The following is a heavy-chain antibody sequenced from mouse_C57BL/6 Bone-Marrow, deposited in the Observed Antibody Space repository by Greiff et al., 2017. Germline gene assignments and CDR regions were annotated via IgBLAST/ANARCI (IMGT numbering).Heavy chain of an antibody. CDR3: ARFWYGDF. J-gene: IGHJ1*03. CDR1: GYTFTSYT. CDR2: INPSTGNT. Sequence: QVQLQQSGAELARPGASVKMSCKASGYTFTSYTMHWVKQRPGQGLEWIGYINPSTGNTKYNQKFKDKATVTVDKSTSTAYMQLSSQTSEDSAVYDCARFWYGDFWGKGTTVTVSS. V-gene: IGHV1-4*01.